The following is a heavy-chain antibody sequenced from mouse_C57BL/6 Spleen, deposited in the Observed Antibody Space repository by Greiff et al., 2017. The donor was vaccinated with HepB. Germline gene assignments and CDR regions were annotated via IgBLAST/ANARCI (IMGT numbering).Heavy chain of an antibody. CDR2: IDPENGDT. Sequence: EVQLQQSGAELVRPGASVKLSCTASGFNIKDDYMHWVKQRPEQGLEWIGWIDPENGDTEYASKFQGKATITADTSSNTAYLQLSSLTSEDTAVYYCTYYYGSSYEAYWGQGTLVTVSA. V-gene: IGHV14-4*01. CDR3: TYYYGSSYEAY. CDR1: GFNIKDDY. J-gene: IGHJ3*01. D-gene: IGHD1-1*01.